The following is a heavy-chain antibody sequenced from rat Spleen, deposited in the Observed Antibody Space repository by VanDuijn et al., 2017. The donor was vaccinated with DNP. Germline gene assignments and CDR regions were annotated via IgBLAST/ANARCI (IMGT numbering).Heavy chain of an antibody. J-gene: IGHJ4*01. V-gene: IGHV3-3*01. D-gene: IGHD1-6*01. Sequence: EVQLQESGPGLVKPSQSLSLTCSVTGYSITSTYWGWIRKFPGNRVEWMGSINSAGTTNYKPSLKSRISITRDTSKNQLFLQLNSVTTEDTATYYCARYYGYAMDAWGQGTSVTVSS. CDR2: INSAGTT. CDR1: GYSITSTY. CDR3: ARYYGYAMDA.